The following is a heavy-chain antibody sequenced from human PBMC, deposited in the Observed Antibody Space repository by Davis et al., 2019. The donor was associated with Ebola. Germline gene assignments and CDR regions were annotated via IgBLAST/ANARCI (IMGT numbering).Heavy chain of an antibody. V-gene: IGHV3-33*01. CDR3: ARIAIFGVVIDWYFDL. Sequence: GESLKISCAASGFTFSSYGMHWVRQAPGKGLEWVAVIWYDGSNKYYADSVKGRFTISRDNSKNTLYLQMNSLRAEDTAVYYCARIAIFGVVIDWYFDLWGRGTLVTVSS. CDR1: GFTFSSYG. D-gene: IGHD3-3*01. J-gene: IGHJ2*01. CDR2: IWYDGSNK.